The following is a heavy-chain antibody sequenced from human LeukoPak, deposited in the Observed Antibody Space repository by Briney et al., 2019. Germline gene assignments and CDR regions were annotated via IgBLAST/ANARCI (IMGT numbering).Heavy chain of an antibody. J-gene: IGHJ4*02. D-gene: IGHD5-12*01. CDR1: GYTFTSYD. Sequence: ASVKVSCKASGYTFTSYDINWVRQATGQGPEWMGWMNPNSGNTGYAQKFRGRVTMTRNTSISTAYMELSSLRSEDTAVYYCARGRGYSGYDYGGGMNWGQGTLVTVSS. CDR2: MNPNSGNT. V-gene: IGHV1-8*01. CDR3: ARGRGYSGYDYGGGMN.